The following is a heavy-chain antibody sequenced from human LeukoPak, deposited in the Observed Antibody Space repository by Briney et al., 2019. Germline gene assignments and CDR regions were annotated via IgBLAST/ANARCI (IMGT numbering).Heavy chain of an antibody. Sequence: ASVKVSCKASGYTFTGYYMHWVRQAPGQGLEWTGWINPNSGGTNYAQKFQGWVTMTRDTSISTAYMELSRLRSDDTAVYYCAREGDYGDYGALSYYYGMDVWGQGTTVTVSS. CDR1: GYTFTGYY. CDR3: AREGDYGDYGALSYYYGMDV. CDR2: INPNSGGT. D-gene: IGHD4-17*01. V-gene: IGHV1-2*04. J-gene: IGHJ6*02.